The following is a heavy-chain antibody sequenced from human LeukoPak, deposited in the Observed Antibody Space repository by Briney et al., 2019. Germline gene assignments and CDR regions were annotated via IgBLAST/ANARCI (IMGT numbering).Heavy chain of an antibody. J-gene: IGHJ4*02. CDR1: GYTFTSYY. V-gene: IGHV1-46*01. D-gene: IGHD6-19*01. CDR2: INPSGGST. CDR3: ARDGVAGANFDY. Sequence: ASVKVSCKASGYTFTSYYMHWVRQAPGQGLEWMGIINPSGGSTNYAQKFQGRVTITSDTSTSTVYMELSSLRSEDTAVYYCARDGVAGANFDYWGQGTLVTVSS.